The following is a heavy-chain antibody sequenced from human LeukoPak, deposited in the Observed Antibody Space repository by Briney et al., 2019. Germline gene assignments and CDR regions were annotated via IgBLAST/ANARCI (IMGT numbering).Heavy chain of an antibody. CDR1: GGSISSGGYS. V-gene: IGHV4-30-2*01. CDR2: IYHSGST. D-gene: IGHD1-20*01. Sequence: SQTLSLTCAVSGGSISSGGYSWSWIRQPPGKGLEWIGYIYHSGSTCYNPSLKSRVTISVDTSKNQFSLKLSSVTAADTAVYYCARGGRNWIHYYFDYWGQGTLVTVSS. J-gene: IGHJ4*02. CDR3: ARGGRNWIHYYFDY.